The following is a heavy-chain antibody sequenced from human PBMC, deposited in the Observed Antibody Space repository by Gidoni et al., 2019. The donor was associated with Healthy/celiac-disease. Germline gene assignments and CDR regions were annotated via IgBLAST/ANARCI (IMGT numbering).Heavy chain of an antibody. CDR3: AKYYYDSSGYTSHDAFDI. D-gene: IGHD3-22*01. CDR2: ISGSGGST. Sequence: EVQLLESGGGLVQPGGSLRLSCAASGFTFSSYAMSWDRQAPGKGLEWVSAISGSGGSTYYADSVKGRFTISRDNSKNTLYLQMNSLRAEDTAVYYCAKYYYDSSGYTSHDAFDIWGQGTMVTVSS. J-gene: IGHJ3*02. V-gene: IGHV3-23*01. CDR1: GFTFSSYA.